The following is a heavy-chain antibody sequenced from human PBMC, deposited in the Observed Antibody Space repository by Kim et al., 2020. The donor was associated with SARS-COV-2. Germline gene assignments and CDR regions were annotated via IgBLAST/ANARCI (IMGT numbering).Heavy chain of an antibody. CDR1: GYTFTGYY. V-gene: IGHV1-2*05. CDR3: ATGLARAGAFDI. D-gene: IGHD6-13*01. J-gene: IGHJ3*02. CDR2: INPNSGGT. Sequence: ASVKVSCKASGYTFTGYYMHWVRQAPGQGLEWMGRINPNSGGTNYAQKFQGRVTMTRDTSISAAYMELSRLRSDDTVVYYCATGLARAGAFDIWGQGTMVTVSS.